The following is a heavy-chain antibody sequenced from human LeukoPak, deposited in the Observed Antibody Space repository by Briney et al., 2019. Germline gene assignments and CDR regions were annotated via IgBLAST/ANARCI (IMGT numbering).Heavy chain of an antibody. CDR2: ISGSAGST. D-gene: IGHD2-2*01. CDR1: GFTFSNYA. J-gene: IGHJ4*02. CDR3: SRGRYCSTTCYIDY. Sequence: PGGSLRLSCATSGFTFSNYAMSWVRQAPGKGLEWVSGISGSAGSTYYADSVKGRFTISRDNSKNTLYLQMNSLRVEDTAMYYCSRGRYCSTTCYIDYWGQGTLVTVAS. V-gene: IGHV3-23*01.